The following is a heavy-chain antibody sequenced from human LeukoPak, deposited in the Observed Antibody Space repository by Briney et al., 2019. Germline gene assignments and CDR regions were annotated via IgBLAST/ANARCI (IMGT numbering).Heavy chain of an antibody. V-gene: IGHV5-51*01. D-gene: IGHD3-10*01. CDR3: ARRLSYGSGFGDFDY. J-gene: IGHJ4*02. Sequence: GESLKISWRGSGYSFTSYWIGWVRQMPGKGLECMGVIYPGYSDTRYSPSFQAQVTISADKSISTAYLKWSSMKASDTALYYCARRLSYGSGFGDFDYWGQGTLVTVSS. CDR1: GYSFTSYW. CDR2: IYPGYSDT.